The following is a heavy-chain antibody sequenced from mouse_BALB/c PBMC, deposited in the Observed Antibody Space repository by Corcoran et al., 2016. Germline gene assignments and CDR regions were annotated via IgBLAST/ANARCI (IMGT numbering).Heavy chain of an antibody. CDR3: ARKTYGSSYAWFAY. J-gene: IGHJ3*01. CDR2: IYPGSGNT. Sequence: QVQLQQSGAELARPGASVKLSCKASGYTFTDYYINWVKQRTGQGLEWIGEIYPGSGNTYYNEKFKGKATLTADKSSSTAYMQLNSLTSEDSAVYFCARKTYGSSYAWFAYWGQGTLVTVSA. D-gene: IGHD1-1*01. CDR1: GYTFTDYY. V-gene: IGHV1-77*01.